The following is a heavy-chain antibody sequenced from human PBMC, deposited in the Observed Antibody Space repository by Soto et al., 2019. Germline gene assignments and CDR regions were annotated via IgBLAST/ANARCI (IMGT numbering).Heavy chain of an antibody. CDR1: GFSLSTSGVG. D-gene: IGHD4-17*01. V-gene: IGHV2-5*02. CDR3: AHSRPPYGDTPWFGP. J-gene: IGHJ5*02. Sequence: QITLKESGPTLVKPTQTLTLTCTFSGFSLSTSGVGVGWIRQPPGTALEWLALIYWDDDKRYSPSLKSRLTITKDTPKIQVVLTLTNRDPVDTASDYCAHSRPPYGDTPWFGPWGQGTLVTVSS. CDR2: IYWDDDK.